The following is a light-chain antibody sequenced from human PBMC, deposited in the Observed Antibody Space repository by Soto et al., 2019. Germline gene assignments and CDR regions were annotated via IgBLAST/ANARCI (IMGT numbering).Light chain of an antibody. CDR1: SSDVGSYNY. J-gene: IGLJ1*01. V-gene: IGLV2-11*01. CDR2: DVS. CDR3: CSYAGSYTYV. Sequence: QSALTRPRSVSGSPGQSVTISCTGASSDVGSYNYISWYQQHPGKAPKLVIYDVSKRPSGVPDRFSGSKSGNTASLTISGLQAEDEPDFYCCSYAGSYTYVFGPGTKVTVL.